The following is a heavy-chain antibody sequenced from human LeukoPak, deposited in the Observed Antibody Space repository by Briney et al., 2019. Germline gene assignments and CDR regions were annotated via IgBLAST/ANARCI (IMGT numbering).Heavy chain of an antibody. CDR2: INPSGGST. CDR3: ARGVLLWFGDNSFDP. Sequence: ASVKVSCKASGYTFTSYYMHWVRQAPGQVLEWMGIINPSGGSTSYAQKFQGRVTMTRDTSTSTVYMELSSLRSEDTAVYYCARGVLLWFGDNSFDPWGQGTLVTVSS. CDR1: GYTFTSYY. D-gene: IGHD3-10*01. V-gene: IGHV1-46*01. J-gene: IGHJ5*02.